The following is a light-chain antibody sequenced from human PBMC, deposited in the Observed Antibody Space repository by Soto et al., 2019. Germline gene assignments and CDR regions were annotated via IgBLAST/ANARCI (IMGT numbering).Light chain of an antibody. V-gene: IGLV1-47*01. J-gene: IGLJ2*01. Sequence: QSVLTQPPSASGTPGQRVTISCSGSSSNIGSNYVYWYQQLPGTAPKLLIYRNNQRPSGVPDRFSGSKSGTSAPLAIGGLRSEEEADFYCAAWDDSLSGHGVFGGGTKVTVL. CDR1: SSNIGSNY. CDR3: AAWDDSLSGHGV. CDR2: RNN.